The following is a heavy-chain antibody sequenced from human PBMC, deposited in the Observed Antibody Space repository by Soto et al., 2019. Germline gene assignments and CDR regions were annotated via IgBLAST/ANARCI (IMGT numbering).Heavy chain of an antibody. Sequence: GGSLRLSCAASGFTFSRYAMTWVRQAPGKGLEWVSAISGSGAGTYYADSVKGRFTISRHNSKNTLYLQVNSLSAEDTAVYYCAKIGRFGELYHYGMDVWGQGTTVTVSS. CDR1: GFTFSRYA. V-gene: IGHV3-23*01. CDR3: AKIGRFGELYHYGMDV. J-gene: IGHJ6*02. D-gene: IGHD3-10*01. CDR2: ISGSGAGT.